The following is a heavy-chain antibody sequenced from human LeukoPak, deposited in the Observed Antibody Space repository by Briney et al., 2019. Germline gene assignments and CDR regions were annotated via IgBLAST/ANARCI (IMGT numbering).Heavy chain of an antibody. D-gene: IGHD2-21*02. CDR1: GFTFSSYA. Sequence: GGSLRLSCAASGFTFSSYAMSWVRQAPGKGLEWVSAISGSGGSTYYADSVKGRFTISRDNSKNTLYLQMNSLRAEDTAVYYCAKDCGGDCYSSYYCYYGMDVWGQGTTVTVSS. CDR3: AKDCGGDCYSSYYCYYGMDV. J-gene: IGHJ6*02. V-gene: IGHV3-23*01. CDR2: ISGSGGST.